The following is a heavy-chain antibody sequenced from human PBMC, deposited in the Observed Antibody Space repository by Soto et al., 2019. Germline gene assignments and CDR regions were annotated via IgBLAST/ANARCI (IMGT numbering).Heavy chain of an antibody. CDR3: ARGVYYFYMDV. D-gene: IGHD3-10*01. J-gene: IGHJ6*03. CDR1: GGSVTISNW. CDR2: IHHSGST. V-gene: IGHV4-4*02. Sequence: QVQLQESGPGLVKPSGTLSLTCAVSGGSVTISNWWSWVRQPPGKGLEWIGQIHHSGSTNYNPSLTSRVTISVNKSKNQFSLEMKSVTAADTAVYYCARGVYYFYMDVWGKRTTVTVSS.